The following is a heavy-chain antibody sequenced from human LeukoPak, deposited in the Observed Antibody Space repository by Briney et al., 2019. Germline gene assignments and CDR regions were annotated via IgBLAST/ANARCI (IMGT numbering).Heavy chain of an antibody. CDR3: AKDSLTGYDEGGWFDP. V-gene: IGHV3-9*01. D-gene: IGHD5-12*01. CDR2: ISWNSGSI. CDR1: GFTFDDYA. Sequence: PGGSPRLSCAASGFTFDDYAMHWVRQAPGKGLEWVSGISWNSGSIGYADSVKGRFTISRDNAKNSLYLQMNSLRAEDTALYYCAKDSLTGYDEGGWFDPWGQGTLVTVSS. J-gene: IGHJ5*02.